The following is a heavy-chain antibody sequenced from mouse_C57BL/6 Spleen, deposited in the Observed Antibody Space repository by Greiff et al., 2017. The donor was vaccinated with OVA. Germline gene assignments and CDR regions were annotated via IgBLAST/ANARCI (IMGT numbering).Heavy chain of an antibody. D-gene: IGHD1-1*01. J-gene: IGHJ4*01. CDR2: IYPGSGST. Sequence: QVQLQQPGAELVKPGASVKMSCKASGYTFTSYWITWVKQRPGQGLEWIGDIYPGSGSTNYNEKFKSKATLTVDTSSSTAYMQLSSLTSEDSAVYYCARVVLRCLYAMDYWGQGTSVTVSS. CDR1: GYTFTSYW. V-gene: IGHV1-55*01. CDR3: ARVVLRCLYAMDY.